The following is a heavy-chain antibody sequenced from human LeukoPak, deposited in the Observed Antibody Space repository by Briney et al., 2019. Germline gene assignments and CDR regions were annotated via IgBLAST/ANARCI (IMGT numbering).Heavy chain of an antibody. J-gene: IGHJ4*02. CDR1: GFTFSSYS. CDR3: ATSGLNRFDY. CDR2: IKQDGSEK. D-gene: IGHD5-12*01. Sequence: GGSLRLSCAASGFTFSSYSMSWVRQAPGKGLEWVANIKQDGSEKNYVDSLKGRLTISGDNANNSLYLQMKSLKAEDTPGDNFATSGLNRFDYWGQGTLVTVYS. V-gene: IGHV3-7*03.